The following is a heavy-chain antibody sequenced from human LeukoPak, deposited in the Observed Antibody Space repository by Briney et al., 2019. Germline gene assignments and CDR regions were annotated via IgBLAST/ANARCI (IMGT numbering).Heavy chain of an antibody. V-gene: IGHV3-7*01. J-gene: IGHJ4*02. CDR3: ARDPGSSSFDY. D-gene: IGHD1-14*01. CDR2: INQDGSVK. Sequence: GGSLRLSCAASGFTFSDSWMTWVRQTPGKGLEFVANINQDGSVKHYVGSVKGRFTISRDNAKNSLYLQMNSMRADDTAIYYCARDPGSSSFDYWGEGTLVTVSS. CDR1: GFTFSDSW.